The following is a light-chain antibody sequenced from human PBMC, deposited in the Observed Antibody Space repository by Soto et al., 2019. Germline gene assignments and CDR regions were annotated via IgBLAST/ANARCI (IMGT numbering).Light chain of an antibody. CDR1: QSVSSSY. CDR3: QQYNNWPRT. V-gene: IGKV3-20*01. J-gene: IGKJ1*01. Sequence: EIVLTQSPGTLSLSPGERASLSCRASQSVSSSYLAWYQQIPGQAPRLPINDASRRATGIPDRFSGSGSGTEFTLTISKLRSEDFAVYYCQQYNNWPRTFGQGTKVDIK. CDR2: DAS.